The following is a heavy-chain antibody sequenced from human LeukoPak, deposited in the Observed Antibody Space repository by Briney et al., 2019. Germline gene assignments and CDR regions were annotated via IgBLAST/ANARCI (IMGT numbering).Heavy chain of an antibody. V-gene: IGHV3-30*02. CDR1: GFTFSSHG. CDR2: IRYDGSNK. CDR3: AKDGARPRLLGRQPHYFDY. Sequence: GGSQRLSCAASGFTFSSHGMHWVRQAPGKGLEWVAFIRYDGSNKYYADSVKGRFTISRDNSKNTLYLQMNSLRAEDTAVYYCAKDGARPRLLGRQPHYFDYWGQGTLVTVSS. D-gene: IGHD1-14*01. J-gene: IGHJ4*02.